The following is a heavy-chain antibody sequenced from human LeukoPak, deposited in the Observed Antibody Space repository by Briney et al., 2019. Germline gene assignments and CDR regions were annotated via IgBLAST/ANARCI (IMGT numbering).Heavy chain of an antibody. Sequence: PSETLSLTCTVSGGSISSSSYYWGWIRQPPGKGLEWIGSIYYSGSTYYNPSLKSRVTISVDTSKNQFSLKLSSVTAADTAVYYCARFIFHLYYFDYWGQGTLVTVSS. CDR3: ARFIFHLYYFDY. J-gene: IGHJ4*02. V-gene: IGHV4-39*07. CDR1: GGSISSSSYY. D-gene: IGHD2-21*01. CDR2: IYYSGST.